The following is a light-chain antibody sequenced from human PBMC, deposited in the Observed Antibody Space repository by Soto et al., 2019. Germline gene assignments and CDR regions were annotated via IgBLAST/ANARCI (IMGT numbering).Light chain of an antibody. V-gene: IGKV3-15*01. J-gene: IGKJ1*01. CDR3: QQYNNWPPWT. Sequence: EIVMTQSPATLSLSPGDIATLSCRASQSVSSNLAWYQQKPGQAPRLLIYGASTSATGIPARFSGSGSGTEFNLTISSLQSEDFAVYYCQQYNNWPPWTFGHGTKVEIK. CDR1: QSVSSN. CDR2: GAS.